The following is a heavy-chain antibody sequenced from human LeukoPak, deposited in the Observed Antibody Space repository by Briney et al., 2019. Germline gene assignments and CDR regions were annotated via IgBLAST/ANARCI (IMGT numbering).Heavy chain of an antibody. CDR3: ERGALLRYFVWLPHY. J-gene: IGHJ4*02. CDR2: INPNSGGT. V-gene: IGHV1-2*02. D-gene: IGHD3-9*01. Sequence: ASVKVSCNASGYTFTGYYMHWVRQAPGQGREWMGCINPNSGGTNYSQKFQGRVTMTRDPSISTASMELSRLRSDDPAVYYCERGALLRYFVWLPHYWGQGTLVTVSS. CDR1: GYTFTGYY.